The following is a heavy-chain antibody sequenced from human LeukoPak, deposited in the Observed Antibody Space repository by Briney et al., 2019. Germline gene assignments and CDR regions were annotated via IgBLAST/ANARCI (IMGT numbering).Heavy chain of an antibody. J-gene: IGHJ4*02. Sequence: GGSLRLSCAASGFTFSTYAMNWVRQAPGKGLEWVSYISSSGSTVYYADSVKGRFTISRDNAKNSLYLQMNSLRAEDTAVYYCARETGSYDYWGQGTLVTVSS. CDR1: GFTFSTYA. CDR3: ARETGSYDY. D-gene: IGHD3-9*01. V-gene: IGHV3-48*03. CDR2: ISSSGSTV.